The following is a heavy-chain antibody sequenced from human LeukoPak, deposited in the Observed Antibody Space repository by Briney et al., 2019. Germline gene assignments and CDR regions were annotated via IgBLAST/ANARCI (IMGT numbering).Heavy chain of an antibody. Sequence: ASVKVSCKASGYTFTSYDINWVRQAPGQGLEWMGGIIPIFGTANYAQKFQGRVTMTSDMATSTVYMELSSLRSEDTAVYYCATSWEQQLVPSYYYMDVWGKGTTVTVS. V-gene: IGHV1-69*05. CDR1: GYTFTSYD. J-gene: IGHJ6*03. CDR3: ATSWEQQLVPSYYYMDV. CDR2: IIPIFGTA. D-gene: IGHD6-13*01.